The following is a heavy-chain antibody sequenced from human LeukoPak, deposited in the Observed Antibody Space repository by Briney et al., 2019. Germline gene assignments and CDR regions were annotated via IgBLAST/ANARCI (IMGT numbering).Heavy chain of an antibody. J-gene: IGHJ4*02. CDR3: ARESHDFVKGSFSDY. V-gene: IGHV4-59*12. Sequence: SETLSLTCSVSGGSMNDYYWSWVRQPPGKGLEWVACINDNGHTGYHPALESRVTISIDTSKNHFSLRLRSVTAADTAIYVCARESHDFVKGSFSDYWGQGSLVTVSS. CDR2: INDNGHT. D-gene: IGHD3-3*01. CDR1: GGSMNDYY.